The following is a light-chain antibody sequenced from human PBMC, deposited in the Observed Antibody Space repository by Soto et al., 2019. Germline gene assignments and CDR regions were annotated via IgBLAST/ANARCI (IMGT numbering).Light chain of an antibody. CDR2: DNT. J-gene: IGLJ3*02. CDR1: SSNIGNSY. Sequence: QSALTQPPSVSAAPGQKVAISCSGSSSNIGNSYVSWYQQLPGTAPKLLIYDNTQRPSEIPDRFSGSKSGTSATLGITGLQTGDEADYYCGTWDSSLSAWVFGGGTKLTVL. CDR3: GTWDSSLSAWV. V-gene: IGLV1-51*01.